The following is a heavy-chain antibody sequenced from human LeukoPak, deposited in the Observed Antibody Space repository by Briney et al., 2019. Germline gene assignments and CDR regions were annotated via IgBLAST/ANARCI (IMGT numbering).Heavy chain of an antibody. CDR2: ISSSSSTI. J-gene: IGHJ6*04. CDR1: GFTFSSYS. CDR3: ARGLGVDV. V-gene: IGHV3-48*04. D-gene: IGHD3-16*01. Sequence: GGSLRLSCAASGFTFSSYSMKWVRQAPGKGLEWVSYISSSSSTIYYADSVKGRFTISRDNAKNSLYLQMYSLRAEDTAVYYCARGLGVDVWGKGTTVTVSS.